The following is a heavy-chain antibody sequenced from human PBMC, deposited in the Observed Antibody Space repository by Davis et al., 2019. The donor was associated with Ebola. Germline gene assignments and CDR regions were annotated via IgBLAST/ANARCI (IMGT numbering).Heavy chain of an antibody. CDR1: GGSISSYY. CDR3: ARDLGILELRSGDYRYHGMDV. CDR2: IYYSGVT. J-gene: IGHJ6*04. V-gene: IGHV4-59*01. D-gene: IGHD1-7*01. Sequence: MPSETLSLTCTVSGGSISSYYWSWIRQPPGKGLEWIGYIYYSGVTDYSPSLKGRVTMSVDTAKNQFSLRLNSVTAADTAVYYCARDLGILELRSGDYRYHGMDVWGKGTTVTVSS.